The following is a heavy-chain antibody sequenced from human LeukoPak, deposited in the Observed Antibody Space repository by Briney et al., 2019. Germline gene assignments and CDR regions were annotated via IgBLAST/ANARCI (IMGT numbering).Heavy chain of an antibody. CDR3: ARLRWSDAFDI. CDR1: GFTFSSYS. D-gene: IGHD2-15*01. V-gene: IGHV3-48*04. J-gene: IGHJ3*02. Sequence: PGGSLRLSCAASGFTFSSYSMSWVRQAPGKGLEWVSYISSSSSTIYYADSVKGRFTISRDNAKNSLYLQMNSLRAEDTAVYYCARLRWSDAFDIWGQGTLVTVSS. CDR2: ISSSSSTI.